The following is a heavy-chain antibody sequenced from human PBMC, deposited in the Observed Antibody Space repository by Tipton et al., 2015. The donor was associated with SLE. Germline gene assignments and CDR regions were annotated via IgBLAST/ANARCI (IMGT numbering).Heavy chain of an antibody. CDR2: IYSIGHT. Sequence: SLRLSCAASGFTVSSKYMTWVRQAPGKGLEWVSVIYSIGHTFYAESVKDRFTISRDNSRNTLYLQMSSLRAEDTAVYYCARGEYRILYYYDMDVWGKGTTITVSS. CDR1: GFTVSSKY. D-gene: IGHD3-16*01. J-gene: IGHJ6*03. CDR3: ARGEYRILYYYDMDV. V-gene: IGHV3-66*01.